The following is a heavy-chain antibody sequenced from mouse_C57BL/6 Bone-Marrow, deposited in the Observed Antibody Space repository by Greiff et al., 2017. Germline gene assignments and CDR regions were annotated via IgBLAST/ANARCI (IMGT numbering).Heavy chain of an antibody. Sequence: EVKLVESGPELVKPGASVKISCKASGYSFTDYNMNWVKQSNGKSLEWIGVINPNYGTTSYNQKFKGKATLTVDQSSSTAYMQLNSLTSEDSAVYYCARSSPANWDVEGRFDYWGQGTTLTVSS. CDR2: INPNYGTT. D-gene: IGHD4-1*01. CDR1: GYSFTDYN. CDR3: ARSSPANWDVEGRFDY. V-gene: IGHV1-39*01. J-gene: IGHJ2*01.